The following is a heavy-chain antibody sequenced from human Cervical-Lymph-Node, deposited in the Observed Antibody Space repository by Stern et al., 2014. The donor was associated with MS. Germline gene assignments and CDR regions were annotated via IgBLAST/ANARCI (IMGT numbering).Heavy chain of an antibody. V-gene: IGHV3-30*03. CDR1: GFTFSSYG. Sequence: VQLVESGGAVVQPGRSLRLSCAASGFTFSSYGMHWVRQAPGKGLEGVTVISYDGNHTYYAASVKGRFTISRDNSKNTLHLQMNSVTPDDTAIYYCARDYEDTSMLFDHWGQGTLVTVSS. CDR3: ARDYEDTSMLFDH. CDR2: ISYDGNHT. D-gene: IGHD2-8*01. J-gene: IGHJ4*02.